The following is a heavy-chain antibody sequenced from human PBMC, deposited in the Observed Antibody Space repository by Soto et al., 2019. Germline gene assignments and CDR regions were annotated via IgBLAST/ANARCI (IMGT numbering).Heavy chain of an antibody. V-gene: IGHV4-30-2*01. J-gene: IGHJ6*02. CDR3: TRRPFCYFGLDV. CDR2: AYHTWNA. Sequence: TLSLTCTVSVGSITTAGYCWSWIRPPPGKALERNTYAYHTWNAYPKPSLKSRVTLSLDRSKNQVSLKTPSVTPADTTRYCCTRRPFCYFGLDVWGQGTTVTVSS. D-gene: IGHD3-3*01. CDR1: VGSITTAGYC.